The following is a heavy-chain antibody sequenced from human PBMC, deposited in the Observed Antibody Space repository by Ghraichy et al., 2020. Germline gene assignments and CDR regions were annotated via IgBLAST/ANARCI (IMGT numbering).Heavy chain of an antibody. V-gene: IGHV3-48*02. J-gene: IGHJ6*02. CDR2: ISSSSSTI. CDR1: GFPFSSYS. D-gene: IGHD1-7*01. Sequence: GGSLRLSCAASGFPFSSYSMNWVRQAPGKGLEWVSYISSSSSTIYYADSVKGRFTISRDNAKNSLYLQMNSLRDEDTAVYYCARAAATGTTSHSYYRMDVWDPGPTLTVSS. CDR3: ARAAATGTTSHSYYRMDV.